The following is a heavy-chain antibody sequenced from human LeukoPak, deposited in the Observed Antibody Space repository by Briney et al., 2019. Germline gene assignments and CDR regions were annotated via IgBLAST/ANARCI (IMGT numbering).Heavy chain of an antibody. CDR3: ATGRRLPY. Sequence: PGGSLRLSCAASGLTLSDYWMTWVRQAPGKGLEWVANIKQDGSEKHYVESVKGRFTISRDNAKNSLYLQMNSLRAEDTAVYYCATGRRLPYWGQGTLVTVSS. CDR1: GLTLSDYW. CDR2: IKQDGSEK. V-gene: IGHV3-7*01. J-gene: IGHJ4*02.